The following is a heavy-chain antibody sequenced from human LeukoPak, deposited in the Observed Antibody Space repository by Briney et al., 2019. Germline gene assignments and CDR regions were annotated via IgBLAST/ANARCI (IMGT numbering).Heavy chain of an antibody. V-gene: IGHV3-66*01. Sequence: GGSLRLSCAASGFTVSSNYMSWVRQAPGKGLEWVSVIYSGGSTYYADSVKGRFTISRDNSKNTLYLQMNSLRAEDTAVYYCASFRRAGAFDIWGQGTMVTVSS. CDR1: GFTVSSNY. J-gene: IGHJ3*02. CDR3: ASFRRAGAFDI. CDR2: IYSGGST.